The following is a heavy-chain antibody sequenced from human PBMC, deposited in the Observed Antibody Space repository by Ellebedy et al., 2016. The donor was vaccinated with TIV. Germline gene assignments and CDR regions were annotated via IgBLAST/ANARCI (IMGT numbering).Heavy chain of an antibody. Sequence: GGSLRLSCGASGFSFRNYWMTWVRQAPGKGLEWVANINQDESQRYYVDSVEGRFTISRDNTESSLYRQMNSLRAEDTALYYCATDGSYGDFRSPAHAFETWGQGTMVSVSS. CDR1: GFSFRNYW. J-gene: IGHJ3*02. V-gene: IGHV3-7*01. D-gene: IGHD4-17*01. CDR2: INQDESQR. CDR3: ATDGSYGDFRSPAHAFET.